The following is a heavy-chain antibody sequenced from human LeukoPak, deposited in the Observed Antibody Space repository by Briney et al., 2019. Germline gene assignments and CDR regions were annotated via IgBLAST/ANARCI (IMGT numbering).Heavy chain of an antibody. CDR3: ARVGHCSSTSCYPPWFDP. Sequence: GASVKVSCKASGGTFSSYAISWVRQAPGQGLEWMGGIIPIFGTANYAQKFQGRVTITADESTSTAYMELSSLRSDDTAVYYCARVGHCSSTSCYPPWFDPWGQGTLVTVSS. D-gene: IGHD2-2*01. CDR1: GGTFSSYA. J-gene: IGHJ5*02. CDR2: IIPIFGTA. V-gene: IGHV1-69*13.